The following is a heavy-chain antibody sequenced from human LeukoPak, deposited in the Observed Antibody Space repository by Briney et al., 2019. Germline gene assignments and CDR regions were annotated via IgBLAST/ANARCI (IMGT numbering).Heavy chain of an antibody. CDR1: GGSISSGGYY. Sequence: PSETLSLTCTVSGGSISSGGYYWSWIRQPPGKGLEWIGYIYHSGGTYYNPSLKSRVTISVDRSKNQFSLKLSSVTAADTAVYYCARRSGIYYYYYMDVWGKGTTVTVSS. J-gene: IGHJ6*03. D-gene: IGHD3-10*01. CDR3: ARRSGIYYYYYMDV. CDR2: IYHSGGT. V-gene: IGHV4-30-2*01.